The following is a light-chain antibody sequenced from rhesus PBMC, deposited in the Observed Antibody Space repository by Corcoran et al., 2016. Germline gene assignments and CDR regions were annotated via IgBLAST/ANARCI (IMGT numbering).Light chain of an antibody. CDR1: SSDVGGYNY. V-gene: IGLV2S7*01. CDR2: DVS. CDR3: CSYTNSSTYI. Sequence: QSAPTQPPSVSGSPGQSVTISCTGTSSDVGGYNYVSWYQQHPGKAPKLMIYDVSKRPSGVSDRFSGSKSGNTASLTISGLQAEDETDYYCCSYTNSSTYIFGAGTRLTVL. J-gene: IGLJ1*01.